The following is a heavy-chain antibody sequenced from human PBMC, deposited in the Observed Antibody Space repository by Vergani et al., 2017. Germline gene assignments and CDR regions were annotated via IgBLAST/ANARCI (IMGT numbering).Heavy chain of an antibody. CDR1: GGSISSYY. Sequence: QVQLQESGPGLVKPSETLSLTCTVSGGSISSYYWSWIRQPPGKGLEWIGYIYYSGSTNYNPSLKSRVTISVDTSKNQFSLTLSAVTAADTAVYYCARIYDFWSCFDDYYYMDVWGKGTTVTVSS. CDR2: IYYSGST. D-gene: IGHD3-3*01. V-gene: IGHV4-59*01. J-gene: IGHJ6*03. CDR3: ARIYDFWSCFDDYYYMDV.